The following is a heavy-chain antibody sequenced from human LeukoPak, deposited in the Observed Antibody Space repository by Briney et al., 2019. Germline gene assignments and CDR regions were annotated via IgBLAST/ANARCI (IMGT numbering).Heavy chain of an antibody. CDR2: IKATSDGGTT. CDR1: GFTFSKGW. V-gene: IGHV3-15*01. CDR3: TTLPGYSYGYLQDY. J-gene: IGHJ4*02. Sequence: GGSLRLSCAASGFTFSKGWMSWVRQAPGKGLEWVGHIKATSDGGTTEYGAPVKGRFTISRDDSKNTLYLQMNSLKSEDTAVYFCTTLPGYSYGYLQDYWGQGTLVTVSS. D-gene: IGHD5-18*01.